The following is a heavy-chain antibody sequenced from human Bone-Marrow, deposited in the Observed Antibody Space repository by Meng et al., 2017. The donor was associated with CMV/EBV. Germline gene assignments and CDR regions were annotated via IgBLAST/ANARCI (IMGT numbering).Heavy chain of an antibody. V-gene: IGHV3-11*04. CDR2: ISSSGTNI. J-gene: IGHJ4*02. CDR1: GFTLSDYY. CDR3: ARSRELVRADY. Sequence: GGSLRLSCAASGFTLSDYYMTWIRQAPGKGLEWISYISSSGTNIYFADSVGGRFTISRDSAKNSLYLQMNSLRAEDTAVYYCARSRELVRADYWGQGTLVTVSS. D-gene: IGHD6-6*01.